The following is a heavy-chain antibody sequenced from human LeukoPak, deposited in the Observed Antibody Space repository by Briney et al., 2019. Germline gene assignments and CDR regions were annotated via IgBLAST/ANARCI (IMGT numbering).Heavy chain of an antibody. D-gene: IGHD1-26*01. CDR1: GFPLSSYA. CDR2: TSSSDAGT. CDR3: ARGGELSDY. V-gene: IGHV3-23*01. J-gene: IGHJ4*02. Sequence: GGSLRLSCAASGFPLSSYAMSWVRQTPGKGLEWVSATSSSDAGTYYADSVRGRFTISRDNAKNSLYLQMNSLRAEDTAVYYCARGGELSDYWGQGTLVTVSS.